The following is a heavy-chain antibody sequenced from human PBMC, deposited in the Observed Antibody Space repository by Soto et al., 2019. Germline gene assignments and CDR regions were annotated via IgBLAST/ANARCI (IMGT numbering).Heavy chain of an antibody. CDR2: IVVGSGNT. J-gene: IGHJ6*02. CDR3: AAHPPTWFYRGSPTPLYSYGRDV. V-gene: IGHV1-58*01. D-gene: IGHD1-26*01. CDR1: GFTFTSSA. Sequence: GASVKVSCKASGFTFTSSAVQWVRQARGQRLEWIGWIVVGSGNTNYAQKFQERVTITRDMSTSTAYMELSSLRSEDTAVYYCAAHPPTWFYRGSPTPLYSYGRDVGGQGPRVTVPS.